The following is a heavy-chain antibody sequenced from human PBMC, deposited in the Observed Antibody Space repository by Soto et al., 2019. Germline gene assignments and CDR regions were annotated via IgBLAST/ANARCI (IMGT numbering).Heavy chain of an antibody. V-gene: IGHV1-46*01. Sequence: ASVKVSCKASGYLFTAYSMHWVRLAPGQGLEWMGVVNHSGGSTKYAQNFQGRVTMTRDTSTTTIYMELSSLRSDDTAIYYCPREENCSGGTYYPEYFHRWGQGTLVTVSS. D-gene: IGHD2-15*01. J-gene: IGHJ1*01. CDR1: GYLFTAYS. CDR3: PREENCSGGTYYPEYFHR. CDR2: VNHSGGST.